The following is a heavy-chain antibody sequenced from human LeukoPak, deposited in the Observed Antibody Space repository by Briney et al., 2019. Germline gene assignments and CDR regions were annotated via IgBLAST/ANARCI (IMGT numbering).Heavy chain of an antibody. CDR3: ARALLLWFGDWNSDY. V-gene: IGHV1-3*01. D-gene: IGHD3-10*01. CDR1: GYTFTSYA. J-gene: IGHJ4*02. Sequence: ASVKVSCKASGYTFTSYAMHWVRQAPGQRLEWMGWINAGNGNTKYSQKFQGRVTITRDTSASTAYMELSSLRSEDTAVYYCARALLLWFGDWNSDYWGQGTLVTVSS. CDR2: INAGNGNT.